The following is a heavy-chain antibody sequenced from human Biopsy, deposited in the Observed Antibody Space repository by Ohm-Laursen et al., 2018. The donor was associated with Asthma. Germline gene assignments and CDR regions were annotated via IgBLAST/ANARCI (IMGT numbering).Heavy chain of an antibody. J-gene: IGHJ6*04. D-gene: IGHD2-2*01. CDR1: GYTFTSYY. Sequence: SVKVSCKASGYTFTSYYMHWVRQAPGQGLEWMGGLIPVLGTPDHAQMFEGRVTITADESTSTAYMELSSLSSEDTAVYYCAREATSGEVPFGYFYALDVWGEGTTVTVSS. CDR3: AREATSGEVPFGYFYALDV. V-gene: IGHV1-69*13. CDR2: LIPVLGTP.